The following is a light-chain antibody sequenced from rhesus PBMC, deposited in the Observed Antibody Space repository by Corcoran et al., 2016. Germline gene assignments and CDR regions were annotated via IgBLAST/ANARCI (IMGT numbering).Light chain of an antibody. V-gene: IGKV1-74*01. CDR3: QYAYDPPYS. Sequence: DIQMTQSPSSLSASVGDRVTITCRASENVHNNLNWYQQKPGTAPNLLIYKASILRSGVPLRVSGSGSGTEYTFTISSLQPEDVGSYFGQYAYDPPYSFGQGTKVEIK. J-gene: IGKJ2*01. CDR2: KAS. CDR1: ENVHNN.